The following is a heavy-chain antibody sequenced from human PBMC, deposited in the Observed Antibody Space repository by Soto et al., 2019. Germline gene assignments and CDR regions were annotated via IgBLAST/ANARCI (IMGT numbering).Heavy chain of an antibody. CDR3: AKDVSVSAVGLDH. J-gene: IGHJ4*02. CDR1: GFTFSNFG. V-gene: IGHV3-33*05. Sequence: VQLVESGGAVVQPGRSLRLTCAASGFTFSNFGMHWVRQSPGKGLEWVSNIADDGSQKYYADSMQGRCTVSRDNTRNLLFLQMDGLRVEDTAVYYCAKDVSVSAVGLDHWGQGTLVTVSA. CDR2: IADDGSQK. D-gene: IGHD3-10*01.